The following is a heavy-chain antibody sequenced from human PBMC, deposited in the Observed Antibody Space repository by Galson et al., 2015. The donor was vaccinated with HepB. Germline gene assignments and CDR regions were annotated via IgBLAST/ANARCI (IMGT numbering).Heavy chain of an antibody. V-gene: IGHV3-21*01. CDR2: ISSSSSYI. CDR1: GFTFSSYS. D-gene: IGHD6-13*01. CDR3: AREGPGGSWFDY. J-gene: IGHJ4*02. Sequence: SLRLSCAASGFTFSSYSMNWVRQAPGKGLEWVSSISSSSSYIYYADSVKGRFTISRDNAKNSLYLQMNSLRAEDTAVYYCAREGPGGSWFDYWGQGTLVTVSS.